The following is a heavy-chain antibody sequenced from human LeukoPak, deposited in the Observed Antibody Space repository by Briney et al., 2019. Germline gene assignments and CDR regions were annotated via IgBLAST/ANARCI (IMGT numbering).Heavy chain of an antibody. V-gene: IGHV3-23*01. CDR3: AKHLRSPRGYCSSTSCYAFDAFDI. CDR2: ISGSGGST. Sequence: PGGSLRLSCAASGFTFSSYAMSWVRQAPGKGLEWVSAISGSGGSTYYADSVKGRFTISRDNSKNTLYLQMNSLRAEDTAVYYCAKHLRSPRGYCSSTSCYAFDAFDIWGQGTMVTVSS. D-gene: IGHD2-2*01. J-gene: IGHJ3*02. CDR1: GFTFSSYA.